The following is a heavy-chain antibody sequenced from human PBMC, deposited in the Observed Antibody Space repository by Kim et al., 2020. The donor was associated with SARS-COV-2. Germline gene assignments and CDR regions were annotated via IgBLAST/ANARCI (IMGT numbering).Heavy chain of an antibody. V-gene: IGHV4-59*01. D-gene: IGHD3-10*01. J-gene: IGHJ5*02. CDR3: ARGYYGSGSYYLNWFDP. Sequence: SETLSLTCTVSGGSISSYYWSWIRQPPGKGLEWIGYIYYSGSTNYNPSLKSRVTISVDTSKNQFSLKLSSVTAADTAVYYCARGYYGSGSYYLNWFDPWGQGTLVTVSS. CDR2: IYYSGST. CDR1: GGSISSYY.